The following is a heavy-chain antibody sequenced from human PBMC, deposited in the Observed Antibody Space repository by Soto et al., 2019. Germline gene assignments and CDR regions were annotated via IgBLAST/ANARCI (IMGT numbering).Heavy chain of an antibody. CDR1: GFPFTSYG. V-gene: IGHV3-23*01. J-gene: IGHJ4*02. CDR2: ISVSGGRT. Sequence: GGSLRLSWAASGFPFTSYGLSWVRQTPGKGPEWVSGISVSGGRTFYADSVKGRFTISRDNSKNALYLQMNILSVEDTAVYFCAYPPMGYWGQGTLVTVSS. CDR3: AYPPMGY.